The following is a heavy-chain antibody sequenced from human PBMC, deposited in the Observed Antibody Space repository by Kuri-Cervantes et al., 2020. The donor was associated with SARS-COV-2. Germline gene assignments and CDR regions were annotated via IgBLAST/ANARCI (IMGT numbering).Heavy chain of an antibody. CDR3: ARAGVGDFWSGYYGMDV. V-gene: IGHV4-31*02. J-gene: IGHJ6*02. Sequence: LRLSCTVSGGSISSGDYYWSWIRQPPGKGLEWIGYIYYSGSTYYNPSLKSRVTISVDTSKNQFSLKLSSVTAADTAVYYCARAGVGDFWSGYYGMDVWGQGTTVTVSS. CDR1: GGSISSGDYY. D-gene: IGHD3-3*01. CDR2: IYYSGST.